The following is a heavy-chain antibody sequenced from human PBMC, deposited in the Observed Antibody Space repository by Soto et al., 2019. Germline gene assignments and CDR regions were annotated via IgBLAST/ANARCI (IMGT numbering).Heavy chain of an antibody. J-gene: IGHJ6*02. CDR2: IYPGDSDT. Sequence: EVQLVQSGAEVKKPGESLKISCKGSGYSFTSYWIGWVRQMPGKGLEWMGIIYPGDSDTRYSPSFQGQVTISADKSISTAYLQWSSLKASDTAMYYCARPRRSSSSGGGGYYYGMDVWGQGTTVTVSS. V-gene: IGHV5-51*01. CDR3: ARPRRSSSSGGGGYYYGMDV. D-gene: IGHD6-6*01. CDR1: GYSFTSYW.